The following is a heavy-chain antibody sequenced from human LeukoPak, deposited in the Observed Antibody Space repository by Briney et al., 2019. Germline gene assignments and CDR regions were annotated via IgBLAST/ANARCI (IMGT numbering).Heavy chain of an antibody. CDR1: GGSFSGYY. CDR3: ARGQGRRYFDL. J-gene: IGHJ2*01. V-gene: IGHV4-34*01. Sequence: PSETLSLTCAVYGGSFSGYYWSWIRQPPGKGLEWIGEINHSGSTNYNPSLKSRVTISVDTSKNQFSLKLSSVTAADTAVYYCARGQGRRYFDLWGRGTLVTVSS. CDR2: INHSGST.